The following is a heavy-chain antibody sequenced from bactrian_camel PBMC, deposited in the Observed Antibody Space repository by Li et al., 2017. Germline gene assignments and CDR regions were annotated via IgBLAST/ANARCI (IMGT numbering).Heavy chain of an antibody. J-gene: IGHJ4*01. Sequence: VQLVESGGGLVQPGGSLRLSCAASGFAFSSHYMNWVRQAPGKGLEWVSLIDSLGGTWYADSMKSRFTVSRDNAKDTLYLQMNSLKTEDTAVYYCAAFSLNGPRGQGTQ. V-gene: IGHV3S42*01. CDR2: IDSLGGT. CDR1: GFAFSSHY. CDR3: AAFSLNGP.